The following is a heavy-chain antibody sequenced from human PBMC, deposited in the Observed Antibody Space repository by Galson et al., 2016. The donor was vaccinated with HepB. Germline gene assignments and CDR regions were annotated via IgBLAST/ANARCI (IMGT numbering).Heavy chain of an antibody. CDR1: GFMFSNYG. Sequence: SLRLSCAASGFMFSNYGMHWVRQAPGKGLEWVSVIWYDGTKKHYSGSVKGRFTISRDNSKNTLYLQMNSLRAEDTAVYYCAKDSYWEDYGGNLGADNWGQGTLVTVSS. CDR2: IWYDGTKK. CDR3: AKDSYWEDYGGNLGADN. D-gene: IGHD4-23*01. V-gene: IGHV3-33*06. J-gene: IGHJ4*02.